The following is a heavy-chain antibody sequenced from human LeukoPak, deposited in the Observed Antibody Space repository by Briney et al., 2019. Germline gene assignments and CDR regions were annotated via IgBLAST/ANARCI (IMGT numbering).Heavy chain of an antibody. CDR2: INYSGST. D-gene: IGHD1-26*01. V-gene: IGHV4-39*01. Sequence: SETLSLTCTVPGGSISSSSYYWGWLRQPPGKGLEWIGSINYSGSTYYNPSLKSRITISVAASKNQFSLTLSSVTAADTAVYCCASPNGTVGAYSAFDIWGQETMVTVSS. CDR1: GGSISSSSYY. CDR3: ASPNGTVGAYSAFDI. J-gene: IGHJ3*02.